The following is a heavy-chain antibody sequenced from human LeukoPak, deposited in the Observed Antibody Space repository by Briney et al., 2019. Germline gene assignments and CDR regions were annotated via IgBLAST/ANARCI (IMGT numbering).Heavy chain of an antibody. CDR2: IGGSGGST. Sequence: GESLRLFCAASGFTFSSYSMSWVRQAPGKGLEWVSAIGGSGGSTYYADSVKGRFTNSRDNSKNTLYLQMNSLRAEDTAVYYCAKVVYYDSSGWRPAFDIWGQGTMVTVSS. J-gene: IGHJ3*02. V-gene: IGHV3-23*01. CDR3: AKVVYYDSSGWRPAFDI. D-gene: IGHD3-22*01. CDR1: GFTFSSYS.